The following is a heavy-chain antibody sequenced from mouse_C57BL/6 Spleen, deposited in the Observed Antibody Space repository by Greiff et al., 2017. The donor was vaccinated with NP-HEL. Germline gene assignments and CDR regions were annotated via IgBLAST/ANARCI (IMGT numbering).Heavy chain of an antibody. V-gene: IGHV3-8*01. CDR3: ARCYGNPYYAMDY. CDR2: ISYSGST. Sequence: EVKLVESGPGLAKPSQTLSLTCSVTGYSITSDYWNWIRKFPGNKLEYMGYISYSGSTYYNPSLNSRISITRDTSKNQYYLQLNSVTTEDTATYYCARCYGNPYYAMDYWGQGTSVTVSS. CDR1: GYSITSDY. D-gene: IGHD2-1*01. J-gene: IGHJ4*01.